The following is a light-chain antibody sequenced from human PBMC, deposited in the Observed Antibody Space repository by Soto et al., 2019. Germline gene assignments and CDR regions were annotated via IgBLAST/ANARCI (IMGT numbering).Light chain of an antibody. CDR2: EGA. CDR1: RSDVWSFNL. CDR3: CFYAASITVA. V-gene: IGLV2-23*01. Sequence: QSALTPPASVSGSPGQSITISCTGTRSDVWSFNLVSWYQQHPGKAPKLIIYEGAKRPSGVSNRFSGSNSGNTASLTISGLQAEDEADYFCCFYAASITVAFGGGTKLTVL. J-gene: IGLJ2*01.